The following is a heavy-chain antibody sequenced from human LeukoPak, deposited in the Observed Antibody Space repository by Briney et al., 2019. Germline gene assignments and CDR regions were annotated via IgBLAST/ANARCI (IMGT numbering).Heavy chain of an antibody. J-gene: IGHJ1*01. CDR3: ARAPYCGGDCYSPDEQYFQH. CDR2: IYHSGST. Sequence: SGTLSLTCAVSGGSISSSNWWSWVRQPPGKGLEWIGEIYHSGSTNYNPSLKSRVTISVDKSKNQFSLKLSSVTAADTAVYYCARAPYCGGDCYSPDEQYFQHWGQGTLVTVSS. CDR1: GGSISSSNW. V-gene: IGHV4-4*02. D-gene: IGHD2-21*02.